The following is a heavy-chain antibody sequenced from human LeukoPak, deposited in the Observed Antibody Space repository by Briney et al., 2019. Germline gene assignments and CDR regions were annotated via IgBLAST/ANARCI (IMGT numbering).Heavy chain of an antibody. CDR3: ASPRLRYFDWLYY. D-gene: IGHD3-9*01. V-gene: IGHV1-2*02. CDR2: INPNSGGT. Sequence: ASVKVSCKASGYTFTGYHVHWVRQAPGQGLEWMGWINPNSGGTNYAQKFQGRVTMTRDTSISTAYMELSRLRSDDTAVYYCASPRLRYFDWLYYWGQGTLVTVSS. J-gene: IGHJ4*02. CDR1: GYTFTGYH.